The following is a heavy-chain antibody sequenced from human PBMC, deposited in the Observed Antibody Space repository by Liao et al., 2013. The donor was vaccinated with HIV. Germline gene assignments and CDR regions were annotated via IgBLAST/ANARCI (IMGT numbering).Heavy chain of an antibody. D-gene: IGHD2/OR15-2a*01. V-gene: IGHV4-34*01. CDR3: ARGVIPQVARYFYFDL. CDR2: INHSGST. CDR1: GGSFSTYF. J-gene: IGHJ2*01. Sequence: QVQLQQWGAGLLKPSETLSLTCAVYGGSFSTYFWSWIRQPPGKGLEWIGEINHSGSTNYNPSLKSRVAISLDWSNNQFSLDLQSATAADTAIYFCARGVIPQVARYFYFDLWGRGTLVTVSS.